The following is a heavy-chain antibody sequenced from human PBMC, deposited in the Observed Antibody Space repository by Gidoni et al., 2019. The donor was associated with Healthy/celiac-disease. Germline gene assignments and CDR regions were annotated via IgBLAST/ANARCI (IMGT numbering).Heavy chain of an antibody. CDR3: AKEGDSSGWSTSNWELWPVDY. V-gene: IGHV3-30*18. Sequence: QVHLLESGGGVVQPGRSLRLSCAASGFTLSSYGMHLVRQAPGKGLEWVAVISYDGSNKYYADSVKGRFTISRDNSKNTLYLQMNSLRAEDTAVYYCAKEGDSSGWSTSNWELWPVDYWGQGTLVTVSS. J-gene: IGHJ4*02. CDR2: ISYDGSNK. CDR1: GFTLSSYG. D-gene: IGHD6-19*01.